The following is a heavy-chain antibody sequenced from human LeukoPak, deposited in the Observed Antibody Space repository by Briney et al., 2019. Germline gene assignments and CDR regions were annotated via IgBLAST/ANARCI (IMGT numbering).Heavy chain of an antibody. D-gene: IGHD3-16*01. J-gene: IGHJ4*02. CDR1: GYSFTNYW. Sequence: RGESLKISCKASGYSFTNYWIGWVRQMPGKGLEWMGIIYPGDSDIKYNPSFQGQVTISADKSINTAYLQWRSLKASDSAMYYCARHLGDYWGQGTLVTVSS. CDR2: IYPGDSDI. V-gene: IGHV5-51*01. CDR3: ARHLGDY.